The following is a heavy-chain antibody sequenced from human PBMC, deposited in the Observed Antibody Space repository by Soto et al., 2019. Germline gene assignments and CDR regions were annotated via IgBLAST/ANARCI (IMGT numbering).Heavy chain of an antibody. V-gene: IGHV4-39*02. CDR1: GGSIATSSYF. J-gene: IGHJ5*02. CDR2: IDYRGTI. CDR3: SRRAPEGFDP. Sequence: SETLSLTCTVSGGSIATSSYFWAWIRRPPGKGLEWIGSIDYRGTIYNNPSLKSRVTISVDTSKNHFSLKLDSVTAADTALYYCSRRAPEGFDPWGQGTMVTVSS.